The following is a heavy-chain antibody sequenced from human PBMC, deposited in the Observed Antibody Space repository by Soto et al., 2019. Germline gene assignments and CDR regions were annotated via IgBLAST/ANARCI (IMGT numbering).Heavy chain of an antibody. Sequence: LRLSCAASGFTFDDFAMNWVRQAPGKGLEWVSGISWNSGTITYADSVKGRFTISRDNANKSLYLQMKSLTTEDTALYYCVKDRSSSSSYFDYWGQGTLVTVSS. V-gene: IGHV3-9*01. D-gene: IGHD6-6*01. CDR3: VKDRSSSSSYFDY. CDR2: ISWNSGTI. J-gene: IGHJ4*02. CDR1: GFTFDDFA.